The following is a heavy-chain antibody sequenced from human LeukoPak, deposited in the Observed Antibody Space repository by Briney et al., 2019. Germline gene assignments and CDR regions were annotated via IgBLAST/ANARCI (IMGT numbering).Heavy chain of an antibody. CDR3: ATDGTNWGTFDY. J-gene: IGHJ4*02. Sequence: ASVKVSCKASGYTFTSYDINWVRQATGQGLEWMGWMNPNSGNTGYAQKFQGRVTMTEDTSTDTAYMELSSLRSEDTAVYYCATDGTNWGTFDYWGQGTLVTVSS. CDR2: MNPNSGNT. V-gene: IGHV1-8*01. D-gene: IGHD7-27*01. CDR1: GYTFTSYD.